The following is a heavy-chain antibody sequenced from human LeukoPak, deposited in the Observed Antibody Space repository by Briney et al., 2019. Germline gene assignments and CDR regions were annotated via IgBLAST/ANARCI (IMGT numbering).Heavy chain of an antibody. CDR2: ISGSGGSI. J-gene: IGHJ4*02. D-gene: IGHD3-10*01. V-gene: IGHV3-23*01. CDR1: GFTFSSYA. CDR3: ALTDGSGSYWLY. Sequence: GGSLRLSCAASGFTFSSYAMSWVRQSPGKALGWVSIISGSGGSIYYGDSVKGRFTISRDNSRNMLHLQMSSLRAEDTAVYYCALTDGSGSYWLYWGQGTLVTVSA.